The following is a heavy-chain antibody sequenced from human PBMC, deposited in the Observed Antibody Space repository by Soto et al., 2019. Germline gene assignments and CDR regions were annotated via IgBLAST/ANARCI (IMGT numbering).Heavy chain of an antibody. CDR2: IKSKAAGATT. J-gene: IGHJ4*02. D-gene: IGHD2-15*01. CDR3: ATGGDTGYWRDCGWYTKTI. CDR1: GFAFTNAW. Sequence: EVQLVESGGGLVQPGGSLRVSCAASGFAFTNAWMSWVRQAPGKGLEWVGRIKSKAAGATTYYTAPVRGRFTISREDSKGALYLQMHRLKTEDPAVYYCATGGDTGYWRDCGWYTKTIWGQGVLVTVSS. V-gene: IGHV3-15*01.